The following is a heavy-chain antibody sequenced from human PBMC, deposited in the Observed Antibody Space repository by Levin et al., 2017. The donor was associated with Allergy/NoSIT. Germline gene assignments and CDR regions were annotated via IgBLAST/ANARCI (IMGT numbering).Heavy chain of an antibody. Sequence: QTGGSLRLSCAASGFTFSTYAMNWVRQAPGKGLEWVSGTSASGASTYYADSVEGRFTISRDNSKDTLYLQMNSLRAEDTAVYYCAKAGGASCSHFDYWGRGTLVTVSS. V-gene: IGHV3-23*01. D-gene: IGHD2-15*01. J-gene: IGHJ4*02. CDR1: GFTFSTYA. CDR2: TSASGAST. CDR3: AKAGGASCSHFDY.